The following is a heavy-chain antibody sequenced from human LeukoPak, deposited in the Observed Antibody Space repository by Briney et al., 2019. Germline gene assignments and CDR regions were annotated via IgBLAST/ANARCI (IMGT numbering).Heavy chain of an antibody. Sequence: SETLSLTCAVYGGSFSGYYWSWIRQPPGKGLEWIGEINHSGSTNYNPSLKSRVTISVDTSKNQFSLKLSSVTAADTAVYYCARGADLPATAILFDYWGQGTLVTVSS. V-gene: IGHV4-34*01. CDR2: INHSGST. CDR1: GGSFSGYY. CDR3: ARGADLPATAILFDY. J-gene: IGHJ4*02. D-gene: IGHD2-2*02.